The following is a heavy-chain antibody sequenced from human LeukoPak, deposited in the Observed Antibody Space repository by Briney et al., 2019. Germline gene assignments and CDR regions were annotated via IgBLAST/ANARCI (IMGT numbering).Heavy chain of an antibody. CDR1: GGTFSSYA. V-gene: IGHV1-69*13. D-gene: IGHD2-2*01. CDR3: ARDIGYCSSTSCRPDAFDI. J-gene: IGHJ3*02. Sequence: SVKVSCKASGGTFSSYAISRVRQAPGQGLEWMGGIIPIFGTANYAQKFQGRVTITADESTSTAYMELSSLRSEDTAVYYCARDIGYCSSTSCRPDAFDIWGQGTMVTVSS. CDR2: IIPIFGTA.